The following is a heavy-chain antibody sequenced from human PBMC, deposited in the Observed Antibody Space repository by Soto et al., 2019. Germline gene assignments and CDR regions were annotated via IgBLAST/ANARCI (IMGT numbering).Heavy chain of an antibody. Sequence: GGSLRLSCSASGFTFSDYYMSWIRQAPGKGLEWVSYISSSGSTIYYADSVKGRFTISRDNAQNSLYLQMNSLTSEDTAVYYCARDRGADRFVQYFQHWGPGTLVTVSS. J-gene: IGHJ1*01. CDR3: ARDRGADRFVQYFQH. D-gene: IGHD3-10*02. CDR2: ISSSGSTI. V-gene: IGHV3-11*04. CDR1: GFTFSDYY.